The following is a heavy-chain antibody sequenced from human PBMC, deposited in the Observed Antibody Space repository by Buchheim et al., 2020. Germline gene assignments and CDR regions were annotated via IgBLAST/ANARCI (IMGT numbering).Heavy chain of an antibody. Sequence: QVQLQQWGAGLLKPSETLSLTCAVYGGSFSGYYWSWIRQPPGKGLEWIGEINHSGSTNYNPSLTSRVTISVDTSKHQFSLKLSSVTAADTAVYYCARDGSRYSSSWNNWFDPWGQGTL. V-gene: IGHV4-34*01. D-gene: IGHD6-13*01. CDR3: ARDGSRYSSSWNNWFDP. J-gene: IGHJ5*02. CDR1: GGSFSGYY. CDR2: INHSGST.